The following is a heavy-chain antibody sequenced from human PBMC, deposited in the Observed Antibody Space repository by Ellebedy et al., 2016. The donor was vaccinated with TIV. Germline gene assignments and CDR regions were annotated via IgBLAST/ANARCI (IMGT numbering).Heavy chain of an antibody. CDR2: IYYSGST. J-gene: IGHJ4*02. D-gene: IGHD5-18*01. Sequence: MPSETLSLTCTVSGGSISSGGYYWSWIRQHPGKGLEWIGYIYYSGSTYYNPSLKSRVTISVDTSKNQFSLKLSSVTAADTAVYYCAREDGSTAMAPGGSFDYWGQGTLVTVSS. CDR3: AREDGSTAMAPGGSFDY. V-gene: IGHV4-31*03. CDR1: GGSISSGGYY.